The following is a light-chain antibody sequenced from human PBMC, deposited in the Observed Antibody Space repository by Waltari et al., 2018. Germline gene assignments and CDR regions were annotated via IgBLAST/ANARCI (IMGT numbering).Light chain of an antibody. Sequence: DIQMTQSPSSLSASVGDRVTITCRASQSISSFLNWYQQKPGKVPKLLIYAASSLQSGVPSRFRGSGSGTDFTLTISILQPEDCATYYCQQSYSTPLTFGGGTKVEIK. CDR2: AAS. CDR1: QSISSF. V-gene: IGKV1-39*01. CDR3: QQSYSTPLT. J-gene: IGKJ4*01.